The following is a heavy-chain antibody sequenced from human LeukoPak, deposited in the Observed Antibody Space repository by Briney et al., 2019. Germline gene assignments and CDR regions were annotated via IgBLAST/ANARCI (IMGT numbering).Heavy chain of an antibody. CDR2: FSSSSSYI. D-gene: IGHD3-22*01. Sequence: PGGSLRLSCAVSGFTFSSYRMNWLRQAPGKGLEWVSSFSSSSSYIYYADSVKGRFTISEDNAKNSLYLQMNSLRAEDTAVYYCARDQGSHYYDSGDHFGGYNDAFDIWGQGTMVTVSS. V-gene: IGHV3-21*01. J-gene: IGHJ3*02. CDR3: ARDQGSHYYDSGDHFGGYNDAFDI. CDR1: GFTFSSYR.